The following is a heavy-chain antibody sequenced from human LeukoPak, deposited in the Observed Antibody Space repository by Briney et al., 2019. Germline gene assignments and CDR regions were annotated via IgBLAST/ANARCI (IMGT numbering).Heavy chain of an antibody. J-gene: IGHJ4*02. CDR2: ISGSGDAT. D-gene: IGHD3-10*01. CDR1: GFTFSSTA. V-gene: IGHV3-23*01. CDR3: AKVDYFGGRGL. Sequence: GGSLRLSCAASGFTFSSTAMSWVRQAPVKGLEWVSGISGSGDATYYGDSVKGRFTISRDNSKNTVYLQMNSLRAEDTAIYYCAKVDYFGGRGLWGQGTLVTVSS.